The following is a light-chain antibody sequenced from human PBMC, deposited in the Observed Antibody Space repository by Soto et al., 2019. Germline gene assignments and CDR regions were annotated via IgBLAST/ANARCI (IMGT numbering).Light chain of an antibody. J-gene: IGLJ2*01. CDR1: SSNIGTNT. Sequence: QSVLTQPPSASGTPGQRVTISCSGSSSNIGTNTVIWYQQLPGAAPKLLIYSDNQRPSGVPDRFSGSKSGTSASLVISGLQSEDEAVYYCAAWDVSLVVFGGGTKLTVL. V-gene: IGLV1-44*01. CDR3: AAWDVSLVV. CDR2: SDN.